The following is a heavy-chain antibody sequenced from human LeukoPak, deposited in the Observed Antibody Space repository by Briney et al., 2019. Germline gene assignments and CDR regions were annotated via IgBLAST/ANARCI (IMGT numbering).Heavy chain of an antibody. D-gene: IGHD3-22*01. CDR1: GYSFSSHS. V-gene: IGHV5-51*01. CDR2: IYPGDSDT. CDR3: ARWYDSSSYFGAFDI. Sequence: GESLKISCKGSGYSFSSHSIAWVRQMPGKGLAWLGTIYPGDSDTRYSPSFQGQVTISADKSISTAYLQWSSQKASDTAMYYCARWYDSSSYFGAFDIWGQGTTVTVSS. J-gene: IGHJ3*02.